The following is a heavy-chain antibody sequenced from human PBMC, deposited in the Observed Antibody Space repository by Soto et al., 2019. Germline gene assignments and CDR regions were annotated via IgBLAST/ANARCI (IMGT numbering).Heavy chain of an antibody. D-gene: IGHD3-16*01. CDR1: GFMFEDFA. J-gene: IGHJ1*01. Sequence: HPGGSLRLSCTVSGFMFEDFAMHWVRQAPGQGLEWVSGINWNGVNKGYAESVLGRFTISRDNAKKSLYLDMNYLRPEDTALYFCAKDVDRLGELWGYFQSWGQGTMVTV. CDR3: AKDVDRLGELWGYFQS. V-gene: IGHV3-9*01. CDR2: INWNGVNK.